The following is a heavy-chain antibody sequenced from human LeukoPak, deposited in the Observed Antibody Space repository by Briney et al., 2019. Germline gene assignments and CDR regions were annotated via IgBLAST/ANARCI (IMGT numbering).Heavy chain of an antibody. V-gene: IGHV4-34*01. CDR1: GGSISNYY. CDR3: ARACTI. CDR2: INHSGST. J-gene: IGHJ3*02. D-gene: IGHD2-8*01. Sequence: SETLSLTCTVSGGSISNYYWSWVRQPPGKGLEWIGEINHSGSTNYNPSLKSRVTISVDTSKNQFSLKLSSVTAADTAVYYCARACTIWGQGTMVTVSS.